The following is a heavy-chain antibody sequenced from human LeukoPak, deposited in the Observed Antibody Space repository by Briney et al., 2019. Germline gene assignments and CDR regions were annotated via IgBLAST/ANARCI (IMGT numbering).Heavy chain of an antibody. CDR1: GSSLTELS. Sequence: GASVKVSCTVSGSSLTELSLYWVRQAPGKGLEWMGGFDVIDAKTFYAQKFQGRVTMTEDSSTDTAYMELSSLRSDDTAFYYCAAGRPYSLLDYWGQGPCSPSPQ. D-gene: IGHD5-18*01. CDR3: AAGRPYSLLDY. V-gene: IGHV1-24*01. CDR2: FDVIDAKT. J-gene: IGHJ4*02.